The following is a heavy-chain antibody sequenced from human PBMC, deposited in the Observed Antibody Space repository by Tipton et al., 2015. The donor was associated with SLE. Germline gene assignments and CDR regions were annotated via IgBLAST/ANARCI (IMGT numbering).Heavy chain of an antibody. J-gene: IGHJ4*02. D-gene: IGHD4-17*01. CDR3: AKDYNYDYPDYN. Sequence: TLSLTCAVYGGSLSGYHWSWIRQPPGKGLEWIGEIDHSGSTNYNPSLESRVTISIDKSRNQFSLKLNSVTAADTAVYYCAKDYNYDYPDYNWGQGTLVIVSS. V-gene: IGHV4-34*01. CDR2: IDHSGST. CDR1: GGSLSGYH.